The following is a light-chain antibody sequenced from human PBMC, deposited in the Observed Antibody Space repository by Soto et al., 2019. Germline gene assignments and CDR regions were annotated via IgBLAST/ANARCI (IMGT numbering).Light chain of an antibody. Sequence: LPQSPSPLSASVGAKAPIPCRPGKGFETCLAWYQQKPGKAPHLLIYKASSLETGVPSRFSGSGSVTEFTLTISSLQPDDFATYYCQQFYRYPWTFGQGTKVEIK. J-gene: IGKJ1*01. V-gene: IGKV1-5*03. CDR3: QQFYRYPWT. CDR2: KAS. CDR1: KGFETC.